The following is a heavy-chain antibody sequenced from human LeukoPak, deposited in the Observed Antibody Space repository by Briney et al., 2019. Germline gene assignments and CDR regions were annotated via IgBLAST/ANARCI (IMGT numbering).Heavy chain of an antibody. CDR2: IKQGGSEQ. V-gene: IGHV3-7*01. Sequence: GGSLRLSCAASGFTFNNAWMTWVRQAPGKGLEWVGNIKQGGSEQYYGDSVKGRFTISRDNAKNSLYLQMNTLRGEDTAVYYCARDASGTGGHDHWGQGTLVTVSS. CDR1: GFTFNNAW. D-gene: IGHD3-10*01. CDR3: ARDASGTGGHDH. J-gene: IGHJ4*02.